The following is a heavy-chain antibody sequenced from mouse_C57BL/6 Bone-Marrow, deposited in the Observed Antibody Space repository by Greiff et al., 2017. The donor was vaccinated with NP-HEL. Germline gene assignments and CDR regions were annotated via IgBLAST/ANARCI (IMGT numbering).Heavy chain of an antibody. D-gene: IGHD2-3*01. CDR1: GYTFTDYN. Sequence: VQLKQSGPELVKPGASVKIPCKASGYTFTDYNMDWVKQSHGKSLEWIGDINPNNGGTIYNQKFKGKATLTVDKSSSTAYMELRSLTSEDTAVYYCARSRGGYYSYYFDYWGQGTTLTVSS. J-gene: IGHJ2*01. CDR2: INPNNGGT. CDR3: ARSRGGYYSYYFDY. V-gene: IGHV1-18*01.